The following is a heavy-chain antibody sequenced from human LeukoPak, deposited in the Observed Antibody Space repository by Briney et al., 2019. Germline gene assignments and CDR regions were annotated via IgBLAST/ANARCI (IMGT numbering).Heavy chain of an antibody. J-gene: IGHJ6*02. CDR3: ARAPDVGVNYYYYYYGMDV. V-gene: IGHV3-23*01. D-gene: IGHD3-16*01. CDR1: GFTFSSYA. CDR2: ISGSGGGT. Sequence: AGGSLRLSCAASGFTFSSYAMSWVRQAPGRGLEWVSAISGSGGGTYYADSVKGRFTISRDNAKNTLYLQMNSLRAEDTAVYYCARAPDVGVNYYYYYYGMDVWGQGTTVTVSS.